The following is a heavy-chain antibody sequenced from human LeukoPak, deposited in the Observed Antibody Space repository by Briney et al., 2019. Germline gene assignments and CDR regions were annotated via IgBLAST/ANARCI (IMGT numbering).Heavy chain of an antibody. Sequence: KPSETLSLTCTVSGGSISSYYWSWIRQPAGKGLEWIGRIYTSGSTNYNPSLKSRVTMSVDTSKNQFSLKLSSVTAADTAVYYCARVSCGGSCPYYYYCMDVWGKGTTVTVSS. V-gene: IGHV4-4*07. J-gene: IGHJ6*03. D-gene: IGHD2-15*01. CDR1: GGSISSYY. CDR3: ARVSCGGSCPYYYYCMDV. CDR2: IYTSGST.